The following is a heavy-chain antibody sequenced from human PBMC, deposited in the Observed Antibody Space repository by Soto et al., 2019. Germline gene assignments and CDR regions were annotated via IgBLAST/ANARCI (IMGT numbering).Heavy chain of an antibody. CDR3: ARNLAAAGTYYYYGMDV. V-gene: IGHV5-10-1*01. D-gene: IGHD6-13*01. CDR1: GYSFTSYW. J-gene: IGHJ6*02. CDR2: IDPSDSYT. Sequence: GESLKISCKGSGYSFTSYWISWVRQMPGKGLEWMGRIDPSDSYTNYSPSFQGHVTISADKSISTAYLQWSSLKASDTAMYYCARNLAAAGTYYYYGMDVWGRGTTVTVSS.